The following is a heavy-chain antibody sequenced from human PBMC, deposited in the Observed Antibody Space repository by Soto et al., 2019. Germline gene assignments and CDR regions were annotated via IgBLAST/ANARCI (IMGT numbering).Heavy chain of an antibody. D-gene: IGHD3-10*01. J-gene: IGHJ4*02. CDR2: VYYSGSA. V-gene: IGHV4-39*02. Sequence: QLQLLESGPGLVKPSETLSLTCTVSGGSVGNNSYYWGWIRQPPGKRLEWIGSVYYSGSAYYNPSLKSRLTISVDTSMNHFSLKLSSVTAADTAIYYCARRPLVRGIIPYYFDYWGQGTLVTVSS. CDR3: ARRPLVRGIIPYYFDY. CDR1: GGSVGNNSYY.